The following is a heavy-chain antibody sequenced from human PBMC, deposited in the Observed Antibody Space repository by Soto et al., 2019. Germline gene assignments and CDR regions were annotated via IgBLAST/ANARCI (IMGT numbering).Heavy chain of an antibody. D-gene: IGHD5-18*01. V-gene: IGHV3-53*01. CDR1: GFLVNSAY. CDR3: ARSGYSFAWGY. CDR2: INSDGST. Sequence: EVQLVESGGGLIPPGGSLRLSCAASGFLVNSAYMTWVRQAPGKGLEWLSMINSDGSTLYAESVKGRFTISRDNSKNRLDRQMNSLSAEDTAMYYCARSGYSFAWGYWGQGTLVIVTS. J-gene: IGHJ4*02.